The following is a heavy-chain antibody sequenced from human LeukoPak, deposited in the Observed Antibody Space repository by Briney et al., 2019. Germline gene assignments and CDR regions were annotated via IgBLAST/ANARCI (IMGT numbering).Heavy chain of an antibody. CDR3: ARAPLWFGIPFDP. D-gene: IGHD3-10*01. CDR1: GGSISSYY. Sequence: SETLSLTCTVSGGSISSYYWSWIRQPPGKGLEWIGYIYYSGSTNYNPSLKSRVTISVDTSKNQFTLKLSSVTAADTAVYYCARAPLWFGIPFDPWGQGTLVTVSS. V-gene: IGHV4-59*01. J-gene: IGHJ5*02. CDR2: IYYSGST.